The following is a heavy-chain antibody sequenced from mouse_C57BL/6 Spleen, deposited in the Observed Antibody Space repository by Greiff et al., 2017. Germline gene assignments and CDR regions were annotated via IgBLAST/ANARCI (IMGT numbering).Heavy chain of an antibody. J-gene: IGHJ2*01. V-gene: IGHV5-9-1*02. CDR3: TRDGTGTGDYFDY. CDR2: ISSGGDYI. D-gene: IGHD4-1*01. CDR1: GFTFSSYA. Sequence: EVKLEESGEGLVKPGGSLKLSCAASGFTFSSYAMSWVRQTPEKRLEWVAYISSGGDYIYYADTVKGRFTISRDNARNTLYLQMSSLKSEDTAMYYCTRDGTGTGDYFDYWGQGTTLTVSS.